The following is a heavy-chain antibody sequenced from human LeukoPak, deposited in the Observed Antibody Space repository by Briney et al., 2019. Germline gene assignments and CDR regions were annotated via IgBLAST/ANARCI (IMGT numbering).Heavy chain of an antibody. CDR1: GFTFSSYG. CDR2: LRYDGSNK. V-gene: IGHV3-30*02. Sequence: GGSLRLSCAASGFTFSSYGMHWVRQAPGKGLEWVAFLRYDGSNKYYADSVKGRFTISRDNSKNTLYLQMNSLRAEDTAVYYCAKAWFGELLFYYFDYWGQGTLVTVSS. J-gene: IGHJ4*02. D-gene: IGHD3-10*01. CDR3: AKAWFGELLFYYFDY.